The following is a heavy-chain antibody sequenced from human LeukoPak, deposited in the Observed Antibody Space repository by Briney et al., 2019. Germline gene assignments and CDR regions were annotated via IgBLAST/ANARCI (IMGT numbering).Heavy chain of an antibody. CDR2: IKQDGSEK. CDR1: GYSFTSYW. CDR3: ASVYSGYDYYFDY. D-gene: IGHD5-12*01. J-gene: IGHJ4*02. Sequence: GESLKISCKGSGYSFTSYWMSWVRQAPGKGLEWVANIKQDGSEKYYVDSVKGRFTISRDNAKNSLYLQMNSLRAEDTAVYYCASVYSGYDYYFDYWGQGTLVTVSS. V-gene: IGHV3-7*01.